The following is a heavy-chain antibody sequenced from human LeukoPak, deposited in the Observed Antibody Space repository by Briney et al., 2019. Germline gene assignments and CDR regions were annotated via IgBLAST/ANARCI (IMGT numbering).Heavy chain of an antibody. V-gene: IGHV1-18*01. CDR3: ASGDYYDSSGYYYN. CDR2: ISAYNGNT. Sequence: ASVKVSCKASGYTFTSYGISWVRQAPGQGLEWMGWISAYNGNTNYAQKLQGRVTMTTDTSTSTAHMELRSLRSDDTAVYYCASGDYYDSSGYYYNWGQGTLVTVSS. D-gene: IGHD3-22*01. J-gene: IGHJ4*02. CDR1: GYTFTSYG.